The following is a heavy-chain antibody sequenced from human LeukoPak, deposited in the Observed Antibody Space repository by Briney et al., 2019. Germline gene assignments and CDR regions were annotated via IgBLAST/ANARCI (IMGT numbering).Heavy chain of an antibody. CDR3: ARARVITSYYYGMDV. J-gene: IGHJ6*02. D-gene: IGHD3-22*01. V-gene: IGHV1-69*13. CDR2: IIPIFGTA. CDR1: GGTFSSYA. Sequence: GASVKVSCKASGGTFSSYAISWVRQAPGQGLEWMGGIIPIFGTANYAQKFQGRVTITADESTSTAYMELSSLRSEDTAVYYCARARVITSYYYGMDVWGQGTTVTVSS.